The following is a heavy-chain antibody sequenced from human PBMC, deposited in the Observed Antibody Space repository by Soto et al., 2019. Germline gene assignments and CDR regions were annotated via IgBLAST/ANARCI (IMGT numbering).Heavy chain of an antibody. CDR2: ISSSSSYI. Sequence: PGGSLRLSGAASGFTFSSYSMNWVRQAPGKGLEWVSSISSSSSYIYYADSVKGRFTISRDNAKNSLYLQMNSLRAEDTAVYYCARDPLNPISALTFDYWVQGTLLTVSS. V-gene: IGHV3-21*01. CDR3: ARDPLNPISALTFDY. CDR1: GFTFSSYS. D-gene: IGHD3-10*01. J-gene: IGHJ4*02.